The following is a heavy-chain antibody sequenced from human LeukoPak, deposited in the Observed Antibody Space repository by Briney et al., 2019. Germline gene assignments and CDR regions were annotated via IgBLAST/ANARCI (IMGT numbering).Heavy chain of an antibody. CDR3: TTGRYGSGSSTFDI. CDR2: IKSKTDGGTT. J-gene: IGHJ3*02. CDR1: GFTFSNAW. Sequence: GGSLRLSCAASGFTFSNAWMSWVRQAPGKGLEWVGRIKSKTDGGTTDYAAPVKGRFTISRDDSKNTLYLQMNSLKTEDTAVYYCTTGRYGSGSSTFDIWGQGTIVTVSS. D-gene: IGHD3-10*01. V-gene: IGHV3-15*01.